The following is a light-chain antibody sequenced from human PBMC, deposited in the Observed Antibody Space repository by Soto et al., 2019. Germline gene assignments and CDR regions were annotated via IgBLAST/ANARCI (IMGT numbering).Light chain of an antibody. CDR2: GNG. J-gene: IGLJ1*01. CDR1: SSNIGAGHD. Sequence: QSALPQPPSVSGAPGQRATISCTGSSSNIGAGHDVHWYQHLPGTAPKLLIYGNGNRPSGVPDRFSGSKSGTSASLAITGLQAEDVADYYCQSYDSSLSGSEVFGTGTKVTVL. V-gene: IGLV1-40*01. CDR3: QSYDSSLSGSEV.